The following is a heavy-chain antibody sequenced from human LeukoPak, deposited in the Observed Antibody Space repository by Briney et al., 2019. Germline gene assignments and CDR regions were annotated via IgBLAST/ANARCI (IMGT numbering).Heavy chain of an antibody. J-gene: IGHJ4*02. CDR2: ISGSGGST. CDR3: AKDKAITIFGVVTIMYYFDY. CDR1: GFTFSSYA. D-gene: IGHD3-3*01. Sequence: GGSLRLSCAASGFTFSSYAMSWVRQAPGKGLEWVSAISGSGGSTYYADSVKGRFTISRDNSKNTLYLQMNSLRAEDTAVYYCAKDKAITIFGVVTIMYYFDYWGQGTLVTVSS. V-gene: IGHV3-23*01.